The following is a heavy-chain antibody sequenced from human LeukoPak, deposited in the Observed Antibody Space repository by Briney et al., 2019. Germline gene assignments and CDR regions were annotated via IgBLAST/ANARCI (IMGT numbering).Heavy chain of an antibody. CDR1: GFTFSSYS. CDR3: AKDLIGAVAGFDF. V-gene: IGHV3-21*04. Sequence: PGGSLRLSCAVSGFTFSSYSLNWVRQAPGKGLEWVSSITNSSSYIFYADSVKGRFTISRDNAKNSLYLQMNSLRAEDTAVYYCAKDLIGAVAGFDFWGQGTLVTVSS. D-gene: IGHD6-19*01. J-gene: IGHJ4*02. CDR2: ITNSSSYI.